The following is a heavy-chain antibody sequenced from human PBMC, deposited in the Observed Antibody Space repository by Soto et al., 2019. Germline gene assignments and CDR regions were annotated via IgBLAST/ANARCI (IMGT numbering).Heavy chain of an antibody. D-gene: IGHD6-19*01. V-gene: IGHV3-7*01. Sequence: EVQLVESGGGLVQPGGSLRLSCEASGFTLSSYWMSWIRQAPGKGLEWVANTRQDGGQSYLVDSVQGRSTISRDNAKNSVYLEMNSLRAGDTAVYYCVRDVGTGWHVSSWALGSLVTVSS. J-gene: IGHJ5*02. CDR1: GFTLSSYW. CDR2: TRQDGGQS. CDR3: VRDVGTGWHVSS.